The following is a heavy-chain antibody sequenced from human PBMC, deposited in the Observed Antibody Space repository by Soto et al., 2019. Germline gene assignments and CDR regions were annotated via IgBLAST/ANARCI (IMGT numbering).Heavy chain of an antibody. CDR3: ARSSGRRHVFTFDYGLDV. V-gene: IGHV3-11*06. D-gene: IGHD3-16*01. J-gene: IGHJ6*02. CDR1: GFSVGDNY. Sequence: VQLGECGGGLVEPGGSLRLSCAASGFSVGDNYMTWIRQAPGKGLEWLSYSSSSGGYTNYADSVKGRFTISRDNAKNSLYLQMDSLRAEDTAVYFCARSSGRRHVFTFDYGLDVWGQGTTVTVSS. CDR2: SSSSGGYT.